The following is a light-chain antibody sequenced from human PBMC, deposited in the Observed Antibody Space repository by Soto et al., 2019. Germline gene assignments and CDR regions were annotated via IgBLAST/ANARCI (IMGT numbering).Light chain of an antibody. CDR1: SSDVGGYNY. Sequence: QSALTQPPSASGSPGQSVTISCTGTSSDVGGYNYVSWYQQYPGKVPKLMIYEVNKRPSGFPDRFSGSKSGNTASLTVSGLQAEDEAAYYCTSYAVSNYVFGTGTNVTVL. J-gene: IGLJ1*01. CDR2: EVN. V-gene: IGLV2-8*01. CDR3: TSYAVSNYV.